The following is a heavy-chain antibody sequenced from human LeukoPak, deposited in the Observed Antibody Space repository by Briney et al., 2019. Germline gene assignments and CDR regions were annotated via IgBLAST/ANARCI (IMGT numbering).Heavy chain of an antibody. Sequence: SQTLSLTCAVSGGSISSGGYSWSWIRQPPGKGLEWIGYIYHSGSTYYNPSFKSRVTISVDRSKNQFSLKLSSVTAADTAVYYCASGSDDAFDIWGQGTMVTVSS. CDR1: GGSISSGGYS. CDR3: ASGSDDAFDI. CDR2: IYHSGST. V-gene: IGHV4-30-2*01. J-gene: IGHJ3*02.